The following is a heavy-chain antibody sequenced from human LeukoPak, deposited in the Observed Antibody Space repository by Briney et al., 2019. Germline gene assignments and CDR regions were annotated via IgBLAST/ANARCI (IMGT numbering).Heavy chain of an antibody. Sequence: SETLSLTCTVSGGSISSSSYYWGWIRQPPGKGLEWIGSIYYSGSTYYNPSLKSRVTISVDTSKNQFSLKLSSVTAADTAVYYCARGRIAYYYMDVWGKGTTVTIS. D-gene: IGHD2-15*01. CDR2: IYYSGST. J-gene: IGHJ6*03. V-gene: IGHV4-39*07. CDR3: ARGRIAYYYMDV. CDR1: GGSISSSSYY.